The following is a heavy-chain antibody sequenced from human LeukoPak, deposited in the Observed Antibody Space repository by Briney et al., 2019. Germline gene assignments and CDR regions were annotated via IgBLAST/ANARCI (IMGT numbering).Heavy chain of an antibody. J-gene: IGHJ5*02. Sequence: PGGSLRLSCAASGFTFSSYGMHWVRQAPRKGLEWVAFIRYDGSNKYYADSVKGRFTISRDNSKNTLYLQMNSLRAEDTAVYYCAKDLFLGYCSSTSCYNWFDPWGQGTLVTVSS. CDR3: AKDLFLGYCSSTSCYNWFDP. CDR1: GFTFSSYG. CDR2: IRYDGSNK. D-gene: IGHD2-2*01. V-gene: IGHV3-30*02.